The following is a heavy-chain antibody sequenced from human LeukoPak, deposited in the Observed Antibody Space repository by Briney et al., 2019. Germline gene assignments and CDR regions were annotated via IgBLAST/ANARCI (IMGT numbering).Heavy chain of an antibody. Sequence: GGSLRLSCAASGFTVSSNYMSWLRQAPGKGLEWVSIIYSGGHTYYADSVRARFTISRDNSKNTLFLQMNSLRAEDTAVYYCARHRGYCGRTSCYPYYFDSWGQGTLVTVSS. D-gene: IGHD2-2*01. CDR3: ARHRGYCGRTSCYPYYFDS. V-gene: IGHV3-66*04. CDR2: IYSGGHT. J-gene: IGHJ4*02. CDR1: GFTVSSNY.